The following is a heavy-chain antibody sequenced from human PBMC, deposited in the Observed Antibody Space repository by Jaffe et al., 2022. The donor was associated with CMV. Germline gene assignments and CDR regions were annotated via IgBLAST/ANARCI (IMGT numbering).Heavy chain of an antibody. CDR1: GFSLTDYD. CDR2: LSYDGNIR. V-gene: IGHV3-33*08. J-gene: IGHJ3*01. Sequence: QVQLVESGGGVVQPGRSLRVSCVVSGFSLTDYDMNWVRQAPGKGLEWVAHLSYDGNIRYYADSVKGRFTISRDNSKTTVYLQMHSLSGEDTATYFCARASAGLYEAFDVWGQGTMVTVSS. CDR3: ARASAGLYEAFDV. D-gene: IGHD3-16*01.